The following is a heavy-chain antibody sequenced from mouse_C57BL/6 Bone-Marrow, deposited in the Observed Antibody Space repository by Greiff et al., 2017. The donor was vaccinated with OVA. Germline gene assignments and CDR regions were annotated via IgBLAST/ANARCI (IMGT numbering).Heavy chain of an antibody. J-gene: IGHJ2*01. Sequence: EVQLQQSGPVLVKPGASVKMSCTASGYTFTDYYMNWVKQSHGKSLEWIGVINPYNGGPSYHQKFKGKATLTVDKYSSSAYLELNSLTSKDCAVYYCARWSDYGRSYEDFDYWGQGTTLTVSA. D-gene: IGHD1-1*01. CDR3: ARWSDYGRSYEDFDY. CDR1: GYTFTDYY. V-gene: IGHV1-19*01. CDR2: INPYNGGP.